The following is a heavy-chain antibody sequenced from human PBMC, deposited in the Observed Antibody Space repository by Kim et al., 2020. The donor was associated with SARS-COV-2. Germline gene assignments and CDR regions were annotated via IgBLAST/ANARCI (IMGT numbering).Heavy chain of an antibody. D-gene: IGHD2-21*02. CDR1: GGSVSSGSYY. J-gene: IGHJ5*02. CDR2: IYYSGST. Sequence: SETLSLTCTVSGGSVSSGSYYWSWIRQPPGKGLEWIGYIYYSGSTNYNPSLKSRVTISVDTSKNQFSLKLSSVTAADTAVYYCARDITYCGGDCYSRWFDPWGKGTLVTVSS. V-gene: IGHV4-61*01. CDR3: ARDITYCGGDCYSRWFDP.